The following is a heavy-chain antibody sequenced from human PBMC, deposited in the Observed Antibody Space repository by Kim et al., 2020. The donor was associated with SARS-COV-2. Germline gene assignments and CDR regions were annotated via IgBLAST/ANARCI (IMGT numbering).Heavy chain of an antibody. Sequence: VKRRCTIDRDNSKKPLYLQMNSLRAEDTAVYYCARGLAAAGLDALDNWGKGTMVTVSS. D-gene: IGHD6-13*01. V-gene: IGHV3-64*04. CDR3: ARGLAAAGLDALDN. J-gene: IGHJ3*02.